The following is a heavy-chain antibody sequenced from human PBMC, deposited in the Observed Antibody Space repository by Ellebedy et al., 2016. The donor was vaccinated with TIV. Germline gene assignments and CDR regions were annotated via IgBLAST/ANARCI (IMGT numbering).Heavy chain of an antibody. D-gene: IGHD6-6*01. Sequence: ASVKVSCKASGYTFTSYAIHWVRQAPGQRLEWMGWINAGNGNTKYSQKFQGRVTITRDTSASTAYMELSSLRSDNTAVYYCARDYSSSTDFDYWGQGTLVTVSS. CDR2: INAGNGNT. CDR1: GYTFTSYA. CDR3: ARDYSSSTDFDY. J-gene: IGHJ4*02. V-gene: IGHV1-3*01.